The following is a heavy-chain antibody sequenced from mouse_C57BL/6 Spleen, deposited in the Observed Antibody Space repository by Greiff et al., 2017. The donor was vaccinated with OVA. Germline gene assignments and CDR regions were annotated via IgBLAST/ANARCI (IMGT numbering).Heavy chain of an antibody. D-gene: IGHD2-4*01. CDR3: ARSSYDYDVGYYAMDY. V-gene: IGHV1-52*01. CDR1: GYTFTSYW. Sequence: QVQLKESGAELVRPGSSVKLSCKASGYTFTSYWMHWVKQRPIQGLEWIGNIDPSDSETHYNQKFKDKATLTVDKSSSTAYMQLSSLTSEDSAVYYCARSSYDYDVGYYAMDYWGQGTSVTVSS. CDR2: IDPSDSET. J-gene: IGHJ4*01.